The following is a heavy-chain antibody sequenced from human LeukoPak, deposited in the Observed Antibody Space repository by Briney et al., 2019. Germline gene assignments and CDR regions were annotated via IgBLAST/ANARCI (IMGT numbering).Heavy chain of an antibody. D-gene: IGHD4-17*01. J-gene: IGHJ4*02. CDR2: IHSSGST. CDR1: GGSISSWDYY. CDR3: ATKPNGDYYFDY. V-gene: IGHV4-30-4*01. Sequence: PSQTLSLTCTVSGGSISSWDYYWSWIRQPPGKGLEWIGYIHSSGSTYYNPSLESRVTISVDTSKNQFSLRLSSVTAADTAVYYCATKPNGDYYFDYWGQGTLVTVSS.